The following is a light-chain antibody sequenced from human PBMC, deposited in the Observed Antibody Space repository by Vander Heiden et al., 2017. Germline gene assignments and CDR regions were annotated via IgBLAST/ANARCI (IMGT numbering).Light chain of an antibody. CDR3: HQYYTTPPT. CDR2: WAT. CDR1: QSLLSSSNTENY. Sequence: IVITHSPASLPVSLGERATINCKSSQSLLSSSNTENYLAWYQRKPGQPPKLLIYWATTRQSGVPERFSGSGSGTNFTLTISSLQAEDVALYYCHQYYTTPPTFGQGTRLEIK. V-gene: IGKV4-1*01. J-gene: IGKJ5*01.